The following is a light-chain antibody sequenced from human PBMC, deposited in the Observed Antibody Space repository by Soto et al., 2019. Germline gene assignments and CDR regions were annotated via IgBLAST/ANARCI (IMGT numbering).Light chain of an antibody. CDR2: EGS. CDR1: SSVVGSYNI. J-gene: IGLJ1*01. CDR3: CSYAGSSNYV. Sequence: QSALTQPASLCETPGQSITIPCTGSSSVVGSYNIVSWNQQQPGKAPQLMIYEGSTRPSGVYNRFSGSKSGNTASLTISGLQAEDEADYYCCSYAGSSNYVFGTGTQVTVL. V-gene: IGLV2-23*01.